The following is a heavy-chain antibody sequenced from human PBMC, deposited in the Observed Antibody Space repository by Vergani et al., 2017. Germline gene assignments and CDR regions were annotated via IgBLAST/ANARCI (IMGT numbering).Heavy chain of an antibody. CDR3: AQVGRSEVAGTFGAFDI. V-gene: IGHV1-69*02. D-gene: IGHD6-19*01. CDR2: SIPVLGKT. CDR1: GATFRSNT. J-gene: IGHJ3*02. Sequence: QVQLVQSGDEVKKPGSSVKVSCKASGATFRSNTISWVRQVPGQGLEWMGRSIPVLGKTKYAQDFQGRLTITADTSTSTAYIELTSLRSQDTAFYYCAQVGRSEVAGTFGAFDICGQGTMVTVSS.